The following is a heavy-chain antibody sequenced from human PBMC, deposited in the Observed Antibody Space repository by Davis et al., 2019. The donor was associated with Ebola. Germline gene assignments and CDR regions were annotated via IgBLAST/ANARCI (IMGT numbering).Heavy chain of an antibody. D-gene: IGHD3-10*01. J-gene: IGHJ6*02. CDR2: IKQDGSEK. CDR3: ARDLNIGFGEFPYYYYGMDV. CDR1: GFTFSSYW. Sequence: GESLKISCAASGFTFSSYWMSWVRQAPGKGLEWVANIKQDGSEKYYVDSVKGRFTISRDNAKNSLYLQMNSLRAEDTAVYYCARDLNIGFGEFPYYYYGMDVWGQGTTVTVSS. V-gene: IGHV3-7*03.